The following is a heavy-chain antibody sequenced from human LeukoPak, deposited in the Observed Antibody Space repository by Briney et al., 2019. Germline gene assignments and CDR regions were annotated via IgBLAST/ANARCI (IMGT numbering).Heavy chain of an antibody. CDR3: ARSPATSWSNFDY. CDR2: IHHSGST. V-gene: IGHV4-34*01. Sequence: SETLSLTCTVSGGSLSNYYWSWIRQPPGKGLEWIGEIHHSGSTNYRLSLKSRVTISVDRSKNQFSLKLTSVTAADTAVYYCARSPATSWSNFDYWGQGTLVTVSS. D-gene: IGHD2-2*01. J-gene: IGHJ4*02. CDR1: GGSLSNYY.